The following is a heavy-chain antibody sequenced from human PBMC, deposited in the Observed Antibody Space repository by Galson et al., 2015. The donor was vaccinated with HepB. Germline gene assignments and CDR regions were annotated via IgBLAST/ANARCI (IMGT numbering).Heavy chain of an antibody. Sequence: SLRLSCAASGFIFTNYAMGWVRQAPGKGLEWVSSLTGSGTTTYHADSVKGRFTISGDNSKSTLYLQMNSLRAEDTAVYFCAKGVRNWGSFDFWGQGTLVTVSS. CDR1: GFIFTNYA. D-gene: IGHD3-16*01. CDR2: LTGSGTTT. V-gene: IGHV3-23*01. J-gene: IGHJ4*02. CDR3: AKGVRNWGSFDF.